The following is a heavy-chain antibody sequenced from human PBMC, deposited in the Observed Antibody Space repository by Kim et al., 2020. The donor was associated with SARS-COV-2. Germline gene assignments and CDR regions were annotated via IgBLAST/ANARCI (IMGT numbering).Heavy chain of an antibody. J-gene: IGHJ5*02. Sequence: GGSLRLSCAASGLTFRNYGMHWVRQAPGKGLEWVADISYDGTSQYYGDSVEGRFTVSRDNSKNTLYLQMNSVRVEDTAVYYCAKGPIAVVPGGKMWLDPWGQGTLVTVSS. CDR1: GLTFRNYG. V-gene: IGHV3-30*18. D-gene: IGHD2-2*01. CDR2: ISYDGTSQ. CDR3: AKGPIAVVPGGKMWLDP.